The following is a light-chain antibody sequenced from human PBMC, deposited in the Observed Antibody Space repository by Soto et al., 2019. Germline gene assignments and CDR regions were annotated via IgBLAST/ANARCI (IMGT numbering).Light chain of an antibody. CDR3: QQYNRYLYT. J-gene: IGKJ2*01. CDR2: DAS. V-gene: IGKV1-5*01. Sequence: DIQMTQSPSTLSASVGDRVTITGRASQSISSWLAWYQQKPGKAPKLLIYDASSLESGVPSRFSGSGSGTEFTLTISSLQPDDFATYYCQQYNRYLYTFGQGTKLEIK. CDR1: QSISSW.